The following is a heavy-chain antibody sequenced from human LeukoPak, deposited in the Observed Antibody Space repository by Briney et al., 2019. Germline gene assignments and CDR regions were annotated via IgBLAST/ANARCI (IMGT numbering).Heavy chain of an antibody. CDR2: MNPDSGNT. CDR1: GYTFTSYD. J-gene: IGHJ6*04. V-gene: IGHV1-8*03. Sequence: ASVKVSCKASGYTFTSYDINWVRQATGQGLEWMGWMNPDSGNTGYAQKFQGRVTITRNTSISTAYMELSSLRSEDTAVYYCARAEKYYDFWSGYYLFSGMDVWGKGTTVTVSS. CDR3: ARAEKYYDFWSGYYLFSGMDV. D-gene: IGHD3-3*01.